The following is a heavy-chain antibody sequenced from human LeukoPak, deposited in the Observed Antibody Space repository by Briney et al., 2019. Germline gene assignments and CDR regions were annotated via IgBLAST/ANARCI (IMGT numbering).Heavy chain of an antibody. V-gene: IGHV1-46*01. Sequence: GASVKVSCKASGYTFTGYYMHWVRQAPGQGLEWMGIINPSGGSTRYAQKFQGRVTMTRDTSTSTVYMELSSLRSEDTAVFYCARGAPVRFDFWNSRTALFDPWGQGTLVIVSS. CDR2: INPSGGST. J-gene: IGHJ5*02. D-gene: IGHD3-3*01. CDR3: ARGAPVRFDFWNSRTALFDP. CDR1: GYTFTGYY.